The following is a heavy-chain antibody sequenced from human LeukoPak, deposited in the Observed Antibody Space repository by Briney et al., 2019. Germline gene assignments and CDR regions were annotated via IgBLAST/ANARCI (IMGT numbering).Heavy chain of an antibody. J-gene: IGHJ6*03. CDR3: ARGGYYYYMDV. V-gene: IGHV4-38-2*02. CDR2: IYHSGST. Sequence: SSETLSLTCTVSGYSISSGYYWGWIRQPPGKGLEWIGSIYHSGSTYYNPSLKSRVTISVDTSKNQFSLKLSSVTAADTAVYYCARGGYYYYMDVWGKGTTVTVSS. CDR1: GYSISSGYY.